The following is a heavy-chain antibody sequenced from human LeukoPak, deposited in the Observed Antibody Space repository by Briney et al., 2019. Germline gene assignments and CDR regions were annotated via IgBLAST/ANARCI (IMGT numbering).Heavy chain of an antibody. V-gene: IGHV3-7*03. Sequence: GGSLRLSCAASGFTFSNFWMSWVRQAPGKGLEWVARIKEDGSEKYYVDSVKGRFIVSRDNAKNSLFLQMNNLKVEDLAVYYWVKGGASGAYYKHWGQGTLVTVSS. J-gene: IGHJ1*01. CDR3: VKGGASGAYYKH. CDR2: IKEDGSEK. CDR1: GFTFSNFW. D-gene: IGHD3-10*01.